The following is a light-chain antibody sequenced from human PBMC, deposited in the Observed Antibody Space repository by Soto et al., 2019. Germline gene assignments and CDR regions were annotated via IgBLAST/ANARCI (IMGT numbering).Light chain of an antibody. Sequence: QSVLTQPPSVSGTPGLRVTISCSGGSCNIGRDTVNWYQQLPGTAPKLLMFNDDQRPSGVPDRFSGSRSGTSASLAISGLQSDDEADYFCSTWDDSLNGWVFGGGTKLTVL. CDR3: STWDDSLNGWV. V-gene: IGLV1-44*01. J-gene: IGLJ3*02. CDR1: SCNIGRDT. CDR2: NDD.